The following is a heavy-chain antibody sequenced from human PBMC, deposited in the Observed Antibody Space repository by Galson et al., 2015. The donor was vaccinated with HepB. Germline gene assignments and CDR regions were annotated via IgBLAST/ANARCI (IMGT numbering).Heavy chain of an antibody. CDR1: GFTFSNAW. V-gene: IGHV3-15*07. Sequence: SLRLSCAASGFTFSNAWMNWVRQAPGKGLEWVGRIKSKTDGGTTDYAAPVKGRFTISRDDSKNTLYLQMNSLKTEDTAVYYCTRDPQWDDSSDLPIDYWGQGTLVTVSS. CDR2: IKSKTDGGTT. CDR3: TRDPQWDDSSDLPIDY. D-gene: IGHD3-22*01. J-gene: IGHJ4*02.